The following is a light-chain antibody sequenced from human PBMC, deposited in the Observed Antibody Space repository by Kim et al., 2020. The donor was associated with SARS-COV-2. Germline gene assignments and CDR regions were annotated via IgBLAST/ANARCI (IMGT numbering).Light chain of an antibody. Sequence: ASVGDRVTITCRASQNIASWLAWYQQRPVKAPKLLISDASTLKSGVPSRFSGSGSGTEFTLTISSLQPDDFATYFCQHYDGYPWTFGQGTKVDIK. V-gene: IGKV1-5*01. CDR2: DAS. CDR1: QNIASW. CDR3: QHYDGYPWT. J-gene: IGKJ1*01.